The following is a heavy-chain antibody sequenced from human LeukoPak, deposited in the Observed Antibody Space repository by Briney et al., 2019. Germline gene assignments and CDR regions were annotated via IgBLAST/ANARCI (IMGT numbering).Heavy chain of an antibody. D-gene: IGHD3-22*01. CDR2: ISWNSGSI. CDR3: ARDAYDSSGYYSPDY. J-gene: IGHJ4*02. CDR1: GFTFDDYA. V-gene: IGHV3-9*01. Sequence: GRSLRLSCAASGFTFDDYAMHWVRQAPGKGLEWVSGISWNSGSIGYADSVKGRFTISRDNAKNSLYLQMNSLRAEDTAVYYCARDAYDSSGYYSPDYWGQGTLVTVSS.